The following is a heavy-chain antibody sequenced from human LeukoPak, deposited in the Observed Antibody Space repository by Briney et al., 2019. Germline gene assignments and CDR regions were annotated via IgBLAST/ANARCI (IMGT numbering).Heavy chain of an antibody. Sequence: GGSLRLSCAASGFTFSNYWMSWVRQAPGKGLEWVANIKPDGGETYYVDSVMGRFTISRDNAKNSLYLQMNRLRAEDTAVYCRRREFGRNEYPDYWGQGTLVTVSS. CDR3: RREFGRNEYPDY. CDR2: IKPDGGET. J-gene: IGHJ4*02. D-gene: IGHD1-1*01. V-gene: IGHV3-7*01. CDR1: GFTFSNYW.